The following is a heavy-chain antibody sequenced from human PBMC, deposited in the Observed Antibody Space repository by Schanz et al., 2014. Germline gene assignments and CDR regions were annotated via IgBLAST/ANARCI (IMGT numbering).Heavy chain of an antibody. CDR2: MWNDGIKT. V-gene: IGHV3-33*06. J-gene: IGHJ4*02. CDR1: GLNFDYYG. D-gene: IGHD3-22*01. Sequence: QVQLVESGGGLVKPGRSLRLSCATSGLNFDYYGMNWVRQAPGKGLEWVAVMWNDGIKTHYADSGKGRFTISRDNLKNTVYLQMNSLRAGDTAVYYCAKDGRLPYYGTGSDFDYWGQGTLVAVSS. CDR3: AKDGRLPYYGTGSDFDY.